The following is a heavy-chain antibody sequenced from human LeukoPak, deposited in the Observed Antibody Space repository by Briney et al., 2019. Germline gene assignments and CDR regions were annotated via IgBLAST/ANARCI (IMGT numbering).Heavy chain of an antibody. V-gene: IGHV3-7*03. CDR1: GFTFSRHW. D-gene: IGHD2-15*01. CDR2: IKQDGSAK. J-gene: IGHJ4*02. Sequence: GGSLRLSCAASGFTFSRHWMYWVRQAPGKGLEWVANIKQDGSAKPYVDSVKGRFTISRDNAKNSLFLQVNSLRAEDTAVYYCARDNGWSADFWGQGTLVTVSS. CDR3: ARDNGWSADF.